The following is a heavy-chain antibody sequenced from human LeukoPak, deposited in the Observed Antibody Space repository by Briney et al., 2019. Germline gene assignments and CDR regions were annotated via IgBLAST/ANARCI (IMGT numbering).Heavy chain of an antibody. CDR2: TYYRSKWYN. J-gene: IGHJ6*02. D-gene: IGHD2-2*01. CDR1: GDSVSSNSAA. V-gene: IGHV6-1*01. Sequence: SQTLSLTSAISGDSVSSNSAAWNWIRQSPSRGLEWLGRTYYRSKWYNDYAVSVKSRITINPDTSKNQFSLQLNSVTPEDTAVYYCARGKIVVVPAAMDYYYYGVDVWGQGTTVTVSS. CDR3: ARGKIVVVPAAMDYYYYGVDV.